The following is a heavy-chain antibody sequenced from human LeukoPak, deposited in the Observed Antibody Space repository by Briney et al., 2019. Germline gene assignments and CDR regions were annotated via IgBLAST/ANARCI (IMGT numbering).Heavy chain of an antibody. Sequence: SETLSLTCTVSGGSISSSSYYWGWIRQPPGKGLEWIGSIYYSGSTYYNPSLKSRVTISVDTSKNQFSLKLSSVTAADTAVCYCARHEHRYCSGGSCYSGDYWGQGTLVTVSS. CDR1: GGSISSSSYY. D-gene: IGHD2-15*01. CDR3: ARHEHRYCSGGSCYSGDY. V-gene: IGHV4-39*01. J-gene: IGHJ4*02. CDR2: IYYSGST.